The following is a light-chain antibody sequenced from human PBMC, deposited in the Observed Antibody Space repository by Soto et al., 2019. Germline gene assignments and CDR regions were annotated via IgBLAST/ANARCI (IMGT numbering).Light chain of an antibody. CDR1: QSVSSY. V-gene: IGKV3-11*01. CDR2: DVS. Sequence: EIVLTQSPVTLSLSPGERATLSCRASQSVSSYLAWYQQKPGQAPRLLIYDVSNRATGIPARFSGSGSGTDFTLTISSLEPEDFAVYYCQQRSNWRLTFGGGTKVEIK. J-gene: IGKJ4*01. CDR3: QQRSNWRLT.